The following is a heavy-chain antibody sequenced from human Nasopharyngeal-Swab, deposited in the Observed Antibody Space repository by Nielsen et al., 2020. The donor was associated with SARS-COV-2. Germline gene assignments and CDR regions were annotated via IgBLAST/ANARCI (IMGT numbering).Heavy chain of an antibody. Sequence: SARLDGAAVGGHFRRSSMNWFRLAPGKGLEWVSSISSSSTYIYYADSLKGRFTISRDNAKNSLYLQMNSLGAEDTAVYYCARGKVVVAANPYFDYWGQGTLVTVSS. CDR2: ISSSSTYI. CDR3: ARGKVVVAANPYFDY. J-gene: IGHJ4*02. V-gene: IGHV3-21*01. D-gene: IGHD2-15*01. CDR1: GGHFRRSS.